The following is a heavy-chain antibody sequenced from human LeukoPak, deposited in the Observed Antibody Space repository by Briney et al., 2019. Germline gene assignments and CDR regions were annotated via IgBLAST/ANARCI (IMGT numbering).Heavy chain of an antibody. V-gene: IGHV1-8*03. CDR1: VYAFTNYD. J-gene: IGHJ5*02. D-gene: IGHD4-11*01. CDR2: MNPNSGNT. CDR3: ARGQATVTTHWFDP. Sequence: GASVKVSFKTSVYAFTNYDINWVRQVTGQGLEWMGWMNPNSGNTGYAQKFQGRVTITRNTSINTAYMELSSLRCGDTALYYCARGQATVTTHWFDPWGQGTLVTVSS.